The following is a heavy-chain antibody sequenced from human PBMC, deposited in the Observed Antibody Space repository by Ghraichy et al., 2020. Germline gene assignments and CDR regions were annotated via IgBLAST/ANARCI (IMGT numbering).Heavy chain of an antibody. Sequence: LSLTCAVYGGSFSGYYWSWIRQPPGKGLEWIGEINHSGSTNYNPSLKSRVTISVDTSKNQFSLKLSSVTAADTAVYYCAAGSRRYMDVWGKGTTVTVSS. CDR2: INHSGST. CDR3: AAGSRRYMDV. CDR1: GGSFSGYY. V-gene: IGHV4-34*01. J-gene: IGHJ6*03.